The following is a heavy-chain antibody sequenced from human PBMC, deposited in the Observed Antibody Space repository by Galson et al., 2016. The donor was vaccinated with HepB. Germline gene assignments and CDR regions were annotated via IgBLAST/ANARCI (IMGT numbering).Heavy chain of an antibody. CDR1: GFTVSSNY. V-gene: IGHV3-53*01. CDR2: IYSGGST. CDR3: ARGYYGSGSYYFDY. J-gene: IGHJ4*02. Sequence: SLRLSCAASGFTVSSNYMSWVRQAPGKGLEWVSVIYSGGSTYYADSVKGRFTISRENAKNSLYLQMNSLRAGDTAVYYCARGYYGSGSYYFDYWGQGTLVTVSS. D-gene: IGHD3-10*01.